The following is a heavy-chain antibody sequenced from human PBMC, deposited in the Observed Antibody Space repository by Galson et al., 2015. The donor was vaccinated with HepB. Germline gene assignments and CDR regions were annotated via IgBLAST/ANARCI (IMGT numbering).Heavy chain of an antibody. V-gene: IGHV3-48*02. Sequence: SLRLSCAASGFTSSYTWMNWVRQAPGRGLEWISYISSTSRTIHYADSVKGRFTVSRDNVKDFMFLEMSNLRDDDTAVYYCTRDPYDYVWGSYRVALLGDVWGQGTTVIVSS. D-gene: IGHD3-16*02. J-gene: IGHJ6*02. CDR1: GFTSSYTW. CDR3: TRDPYDYVWGSYRVALLGDV. CDR2: ISSTSRTI.